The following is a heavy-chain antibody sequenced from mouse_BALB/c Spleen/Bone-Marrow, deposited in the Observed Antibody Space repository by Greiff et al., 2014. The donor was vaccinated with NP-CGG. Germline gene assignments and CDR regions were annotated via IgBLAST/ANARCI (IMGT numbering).Heavy chain of an antibody. CDR3: ARRDYGIRENYYAMDY. Sequence: VQLQESGAELARPGASVKLSCKASGYTFTSYWMQRVKQRPGQGLEWIGAIYPGDGDTRYTQKFKGKATLTADKSSSTAYMQLSSLASEDSAVYYCARRDYGIRENYYAMDYWGQGTSVTVSS. V-gene: IGHV1-87*01. D-gene: IGHD1-2*01. CDR1: GYTFTSYW. CDR2: IYPGDGDT. J-gene: IGHJ4*01.